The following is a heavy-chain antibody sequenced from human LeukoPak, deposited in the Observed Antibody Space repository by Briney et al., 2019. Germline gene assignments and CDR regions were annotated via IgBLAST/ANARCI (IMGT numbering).Heavy chain of an antibody. CDR3: AKSKYYYDSSGYYYAPVIDY. V-gene: IGHV3-23*01. D-gene: IGHD3-22*01. CDR2: ISGSGGST. Sequence: GGSLRLSCAASGFTFSSYAMSWVRQAPGKWLEWVSAISGSGGSTYYADSVKGRFTISRDNSKNTLYLQMNSLRAEDTAVYYCAKSKYYYDSSGYYYAPVIDYWGQGTLVTVSS. J-gene: IGHJ4*02. CDR1: GFTFSSYA.